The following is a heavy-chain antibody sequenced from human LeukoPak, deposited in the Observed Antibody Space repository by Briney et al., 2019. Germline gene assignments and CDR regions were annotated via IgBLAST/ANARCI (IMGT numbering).Heavy chain of an antibody. V-gene: IGHV4-39*07. J-gene: IGHJ4*02. CDR2: IDYSGTT. CDR3: ARDWRYSGYALDY. D-gene: IGHD5-12*01. Sequence: PSETLSLTCTVSGGSISSSSYYWGWIRQPPGKGLEWIGSIDYSGTTFYNPSLKSRLTISVDTSKNQFSLKLRSVTAADTAVYYCARDWRYSGYALDYWGQGTLVTVSS. CDR1: GGSISSSSYY.